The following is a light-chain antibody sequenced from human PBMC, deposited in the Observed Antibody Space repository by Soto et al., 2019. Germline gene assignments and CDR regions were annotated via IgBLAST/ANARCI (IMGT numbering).Light chain of an antibody. CDR2: DAS. Sequence: EIVMTQSPATLSVSPGERATLSCRASQSVSSNLAWYQQKPGQAPRLLIYDASSRPTGIPARFSGSGSGTDFTLTISRLEPEDFAVYYCQQYGSSTLTFGGGTKVDIK. CDR3: QQYGSSTLT. CDR1: QSVSSN. J-gene: IGKJ4*01. V-gene: IGKV3-20*01.